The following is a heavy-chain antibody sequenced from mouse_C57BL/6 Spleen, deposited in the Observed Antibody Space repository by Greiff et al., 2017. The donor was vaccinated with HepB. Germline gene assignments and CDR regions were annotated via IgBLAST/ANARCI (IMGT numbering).Heavy chain of an antibody. J-gene: IGHJ3*01. CDR2: IDPENGDT. V-gene: IGHV14-4*01. CDR3: TIHPFAY. CDR1: GFNIKDDY. Sequence: EVQLKESGAELVRPGASVKLSCTASGFNIKDDYMHWVKQRPEQGLEWIGWIDPENGDTEYASKFQGKATITADTSSNTAYLQLSSLTSEDTAVYYCTIHPFAYWGQGTLVTVSA.